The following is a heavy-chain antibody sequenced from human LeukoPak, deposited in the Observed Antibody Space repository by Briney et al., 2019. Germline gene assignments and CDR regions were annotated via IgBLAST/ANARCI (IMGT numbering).Heavy chain of an antibody. D-gene: IGHD6-6*01. J-gene: IGHJ5*02. Sequence: EASVKVSCKASGYTFTSYYMHWVRQAPGQGLEWMGIINPSGGSTSYAQKFQGRVTMTRDTSISTAYMELSRLRSDDTAVYYCAREASIAARPGEYNWFDPWGQGTLVTVSS. CDR1: GYTFTSYY. V-gene: IGHV1-46*01. CDR2: INPSGGST. CDR3: AREASIAARPGEYNWFDP.